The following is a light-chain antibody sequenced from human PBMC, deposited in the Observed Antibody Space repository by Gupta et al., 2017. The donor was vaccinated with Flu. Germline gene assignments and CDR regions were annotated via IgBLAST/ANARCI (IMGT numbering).Light chain of an antibody. Sequence: PSPRSASVGDRVTITCRASQSIDSWLAWYQQKPGKAPKLLIYKASMVESGVPTRFSGSGSGTEFTLTISSLQPDDVATYYCQQDTNWLNTFGQGTKLEIK. J-gene: IGKJ2*01. CDR1: QSIDSW. V-gene: IGKV1-5*03. CDR2: KAS. CDR3: QQDTNWLNT.